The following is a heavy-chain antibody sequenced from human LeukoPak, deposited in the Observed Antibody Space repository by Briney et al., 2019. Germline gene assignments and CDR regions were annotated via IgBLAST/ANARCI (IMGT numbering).Heavy chain of an antibody. J-gene: IGHJ4*02. CDR2: IKLSGIT. D-gene: IGHD6-19*01. CDR3: ASDEVAGTG. V-gene: IGHV4-34*01. Sequence: SDTLSLTCAVFGGFFSDYYWSWIRQPPGKGLEWIGEIKLSGITKYYPTLKSRVTISADKSKNQFSLKLSSVTAADTAVYYCASDEVAGTGWGEGTLVTV. CDR1: GGFFSDYY.